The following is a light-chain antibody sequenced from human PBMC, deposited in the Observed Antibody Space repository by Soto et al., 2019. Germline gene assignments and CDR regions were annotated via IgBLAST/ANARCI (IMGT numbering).Light chain of an antibody. CDR2: GAS. J-gene: IGKJ1*01. Sequence: EILMTQSPATLSVSPGERATLSCRASQSVTINLAWYQQKPGQAPRLLIYGASSRATGIPARFSGSGSGADFTLTITSLQSEDLAVYYCQQYSTWPWTFGQGTKVEIK. CDR1: QSVTIN. V-gene: IGKV3D-15*01. CDR3: QQYSTWPWT.